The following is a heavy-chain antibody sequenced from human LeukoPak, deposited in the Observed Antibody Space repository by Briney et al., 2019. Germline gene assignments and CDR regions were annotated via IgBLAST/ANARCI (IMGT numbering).Heavy chain of an antibody. CDR3: ARERGTIFGVVIPNWFDP. J-gene: IGHJ5*02. CDR1: GGSISSYY. D-gene: IGHD3-3*01. V-gene: IGHV4-59*01. Sequence: PSETLSLTCTVYGGSISSYYWSWIRQPPGKGLEWIGYIYYSGSTNYNPSLKSRVTISVDTSKNQFSLKLSSVTAADTAVYYCARERGTIFGVVIPNWFDPWGQGTLVTVSS. CDR2: IYYSGST.